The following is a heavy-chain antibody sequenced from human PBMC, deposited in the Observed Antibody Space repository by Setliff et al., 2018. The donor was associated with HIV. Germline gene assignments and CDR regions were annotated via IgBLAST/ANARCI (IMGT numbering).Heavy chain of an antibody. Sequence: ASVKVSCKASGYTFNGYYMHWVRQAPGQGLEWMGRINPSSGGTKYGQKFQGRVTMTRDTSMSTAYMELNRLISDDTAVYYCARGWATGADSSPLDVWGKGTTVTVSS. V-gene: IGHV1-2*06. D-gene: IGHD6-19*01. J-gene: IGHJ6*04. CDR3: ARGWATGADSSPLDV. CDR1: GYTFNGYY. CDR2: INPSSGGT.